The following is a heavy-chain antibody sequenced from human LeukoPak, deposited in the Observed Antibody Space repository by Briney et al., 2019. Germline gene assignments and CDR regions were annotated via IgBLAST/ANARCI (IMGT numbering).Heavy chain of an antibody. CDR3: ARGRGSSGWFDY. CDR2: INGSGGST. V-gene: IGHV3-23*01. Sequence: GGSLRLSCAASGFTFSSYAMSWVRQAPGQGLEWISAINGSGGSTYYADSVKGRFTITRDNSKNTLYLKMNSLRAEDTAVYYCARGRGSSGWFDYWGQGTLVTVSS. D-gene: IGHD6-19*01. J-gene: IGHJ4*02. CDR1: GFTFSSYA.